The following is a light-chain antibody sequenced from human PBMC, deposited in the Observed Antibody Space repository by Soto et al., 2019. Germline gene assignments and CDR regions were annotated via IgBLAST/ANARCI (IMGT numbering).Light chain of an antibody. CDR2: GAS. Sequence: EIVLTQSPGTLSLSPGERATLSCRASQSVNSNYLAWYQQKSGQAPRLLIYGASSRATGIPDKFSGSGSGTDFTLTISRLDTEDFAAYYCQQYGSSPITFGQGTRLEIK. V-gene: IGKV3-20*01. CDR1: QSVNSNY. J-gene: IGKJ5*01. CDR3: QQYGSSPIT.